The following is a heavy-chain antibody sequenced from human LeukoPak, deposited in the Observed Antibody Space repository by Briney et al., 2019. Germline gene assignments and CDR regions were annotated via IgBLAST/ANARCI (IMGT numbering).Heavy chain of an antibody. J-gene: IGHJ5*02. CDR1: GFTLSSYW. CDR2: INKDGSEK. CDR3: ARAVAGTDWFDP. V-gene: IGHV3-7*01. Sequence: GGSLRLSCAVSGFTLSSYWMSWVRQAPGGGLEWVANINKDGSEKYYVDSVKGRFTISRDNAKNSVYLQMNSRRAEDTAVYYCARAVAGTDWFDPGGQGTLVTVSS. D-gene: IGHD6-19*01.